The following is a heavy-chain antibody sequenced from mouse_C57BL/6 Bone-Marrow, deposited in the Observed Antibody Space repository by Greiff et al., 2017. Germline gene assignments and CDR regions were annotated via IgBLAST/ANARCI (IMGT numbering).Heavy chain of an antibody. D-gene: IGHD2-4*01. Sequence: EVKVVESGGGLVKPGGSQKLSCAASGFTFSSYAMSWVRQTPEKRLEWVATISDGGSYTYYPDNVKGRFTISRDNAKNNLYLQMSHLKSEDTAMYYCARKNYDYASYYFDYWGQGTTLTVSS. J-gene: IGHJ2*01. CDR2: ISDGGSYT. CDR3: ARKNYDYASYYFDY. V-gene: IGHV5-4*03. CDR1: GFTFSSYA.